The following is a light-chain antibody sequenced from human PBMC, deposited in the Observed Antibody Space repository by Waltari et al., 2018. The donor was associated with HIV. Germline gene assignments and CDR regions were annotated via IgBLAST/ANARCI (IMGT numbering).Light chain of an antibody. J-gene: IGLJ2*01. V-gene: IGLV1-51*01. CDR2: DNK. Sequence: QSVLTQPPSVSAAPGQKVTISSSGSSPNIGTNYVSWYQQLPGTAPKLLIYDNKKRPSGIPDRFSGSKSGTSATLGITGLQTGDEADYYCGTWDSSLSAVVFGGGTKLTVL. CDR1: SPNIGTNY. CDR3: GTWDSSLSAVV.